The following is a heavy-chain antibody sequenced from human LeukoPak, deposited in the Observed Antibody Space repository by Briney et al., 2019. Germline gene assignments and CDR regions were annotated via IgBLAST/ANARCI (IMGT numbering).Heavy chain of an antibody. V-gene: IGHV3-33*02. CDR3: ARAGGHCSSTSCYINWFDP. CDR1: GFTLSRSA. Sequence: GGSLRLSCAASGFTLSRSAMHWVRQAPGKGLEWVAVIWSDGTTEKYADSVKGRFTISRDSSTNTLFLQMNSLRAEDTAVYYCARAGGHCSSTSCYINWFDPWGQGTLVTVSS. D-gene: IGHD2-2*02. J-gene: IGHJ5*02. CDR2: IWSDGTTE.